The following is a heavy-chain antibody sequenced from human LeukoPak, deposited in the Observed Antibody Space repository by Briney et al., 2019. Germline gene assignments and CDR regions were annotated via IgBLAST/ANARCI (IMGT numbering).Heavy chain of an antibody. CDR3: ARGQILGAGFDY. CDR2: VNWNGDDT. Sequence: GGSLRLSCAASVFTFDNYAMGWVRPAPGKGLECIAGVNWNGDDTGSADSVKGRFTISRDNAKNTLYLQLNSLRAEDTALYYCARGQILGAGFDYWGQGTLVTVSS. D-gene: IGHD1-26*01. CDR1: VFTFDNYA. V-gene: IGHV3-20*04. J-gene: IGHJ4*02.